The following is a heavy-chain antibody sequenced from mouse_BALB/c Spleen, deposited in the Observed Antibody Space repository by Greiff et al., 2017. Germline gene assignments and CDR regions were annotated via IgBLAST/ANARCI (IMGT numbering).Heavy chain of an antibody. CDR3: ARRESHGDYAMDY. CDR1: GFTFTDYY. Sequence: EVHLVESGGGLVQPGGSLRLSCATSGFTFTDYYMSWVRQPPGKALEWLGFIRNKANGYTTEYSASVKGRFTISRDNSQSILYLQMNTLRAEDSATYYCARRESHGDYAMDYWGQGTSVTVSS. CDR2: IRNKANGYTT. V-gene: IGHV7-3*02. D-gene: IGHD6-1*01. J-gene: IGHJ4*01.